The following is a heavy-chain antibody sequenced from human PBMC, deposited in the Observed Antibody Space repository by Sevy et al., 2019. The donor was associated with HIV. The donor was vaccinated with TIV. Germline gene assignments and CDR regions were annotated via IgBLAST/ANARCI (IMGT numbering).Heavy chain of an antibody. J-gene: IGHJ6*02. CDR2: IYYSGNT. CDR3: ARVSGSYSGLSGYYGMDV. D-gene: IGHD1-26*01. CDR1: GGSVSSSSHY. V-gene: IGHV4-61*01. Sequence: SETLSLTCTVSGGSVSSSSHYWSWIRQPPGRGLECIGYIYYSGNTNYNPSLKSRVTISVDTSENQFSLKLSSVTAADTAVYFCARVSGSYSGLSGYYGMDVWGQGTTVTVSS.